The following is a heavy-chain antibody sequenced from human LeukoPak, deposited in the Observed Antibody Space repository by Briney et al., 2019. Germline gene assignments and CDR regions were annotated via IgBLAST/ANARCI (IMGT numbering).Heavy chain of an antibody. D-gene: IGHD1-26*01. CDR1: GFTFSTYN. J-gene: IGHJ4*02. V-gene: IGHV3-23*01. CDR2: ISGSGGST. CDR3: AKDLESGSYSGFDY. Sequence: GGSLRLSCAASGFTFSTYNMIWVRQAPGKGLEWVSAISGSGGSTYYADPVKGRFTISRDNSKNTLYLQMNSLRAEDTAVYYCAKDLESGSYSGFDYWGQGTLVTVSS.